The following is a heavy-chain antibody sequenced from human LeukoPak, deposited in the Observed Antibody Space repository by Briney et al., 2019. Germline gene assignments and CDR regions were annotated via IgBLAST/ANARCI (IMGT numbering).Heavy chain of an antibody. CDR3: ARHPDYYYYSMDV. CDR1: GGSLSSYN. V-gene: IGHV4-4*09. CDR2: IDASGST. J-gene: IGHJ6*03. Sequence: SETLSLTCTVSGGSLSSYNWSWIRQPPGKGLECIGYIDASGSTNYNPPLKSPVTISVDTSKNQFSLKLTAVTAADTAVYYCARHPDYYYYSMDVWGKGTTVTVSS.